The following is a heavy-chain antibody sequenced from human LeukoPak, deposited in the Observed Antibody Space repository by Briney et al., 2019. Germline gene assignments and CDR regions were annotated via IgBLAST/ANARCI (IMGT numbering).Heavy chain of an antibody. Sequence: GGSLRLSCAASGFTVSSNYMSWVRQAPGKGLEWVSVIYSGGSTYYADSVKGRFTISRDNSKNTLYLQMNSLRAEDTAVYYCAKDPAYIVGARGLFYFDYWGQGTLVTVSS. J-gene: IGHJ4*02. V-gene: IGHV3-66*01. CDR2: IYSGGST. CDR1: GFTVSSNY. CDR3: AKDPAYIVGARGLFYFDY. D-gene: IGHD1-26*01.